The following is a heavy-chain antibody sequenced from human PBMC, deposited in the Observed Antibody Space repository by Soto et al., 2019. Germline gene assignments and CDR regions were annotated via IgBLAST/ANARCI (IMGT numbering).Heavy chain of an antibody. CDR2: IYHSGST. CDR3: ARVRRYYDSSGYYYFSNFHY. D-gene: IGHD3-22*01. J-gene: IGHJ4*02. Sequence: SETLSLTCAVSGGSISSGGYSWSWIRQPPGKGLEWIGYIYHSGSTYYNPSLKSRVTISVDRSKNQFSLKLSSVTAADTAVYYCARVRRYYDSSGYYYFSNFHYWGQGTLVTVSS. V-gene: IGHV4-30-2*01. CDR1: GGSISSGGYS.